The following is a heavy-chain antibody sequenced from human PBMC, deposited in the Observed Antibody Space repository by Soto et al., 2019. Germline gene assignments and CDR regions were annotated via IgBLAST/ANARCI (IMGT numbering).Heavy chain of an antibody. Sequence: QLHLQESGPGLVKPSETLSLTCTVSGGSISRTTYSWGWIRQPPGKGLEWMGNVYYSGRTSYITSLRSRVTVSIDTSRNQLSLKLTSVTAADTAVYYCATYREWGQGTLVTVSS. V-gene: IGHV4-39*01. D-gene: IGHD3-16*02. CDR3: ATYRE. CDR1: GGSISRTTYS. J-gene: IGHJ4*02. CDR2: VYYSGRT.